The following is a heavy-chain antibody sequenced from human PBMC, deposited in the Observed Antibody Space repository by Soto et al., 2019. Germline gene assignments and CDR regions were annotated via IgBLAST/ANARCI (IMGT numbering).Heavy chain of an antibody. V-gene: IGHV4-34*01. CDR2: INHSGST. D-gene: IGHD3-22*01. CDR3: ARVLVVITPRRWFDP. CDR1: GGSFSGYY. Sequence: QVQLQQWGAGLLKPSETLSLTCAVYGGSFSGYYWSWIRQPPGKGLEWIGEINHSGSTNYNPSLKSRVTISVDTSKNQFSLKLSSVTAADTAVYYCARVLVVITPRRWFDPWGQGTLVTVSS. J-gene: IGHJ5*02.